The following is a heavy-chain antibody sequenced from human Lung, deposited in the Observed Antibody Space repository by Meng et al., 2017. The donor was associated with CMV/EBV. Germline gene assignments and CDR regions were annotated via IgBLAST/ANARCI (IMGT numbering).Heavy chain of an antibody. CDR3: ARAGRSYLYYFVY. J-gene: IGHJ4*02. CDR2: TFYRSKWYN. CDR1: GDSVSSNSAA. V-gene: IGHV6-1*01. D-gene: IGHD3-22*01. Sequence: SQXXSLTXAISGDSVSSNSAAWNWIRQSPSRGLEWLGTTFYRSKWYNNYGVSVKSRITINADTSKNQLSLQLTSVTPEYTAVYFCARAGRSYLYYFVYWGQGXLVTVSS.